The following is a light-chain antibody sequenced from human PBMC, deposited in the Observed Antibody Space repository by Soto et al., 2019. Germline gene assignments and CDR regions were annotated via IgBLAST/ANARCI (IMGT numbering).Light chain of an antibody. CDR1: TSNIGNNY. Sequence: QSVLTQPTSVSAAPGQKVTISCSGSTSNIGNNYVSWYQQLPGTAPKLLIYDNNNRPSGIPDRFSGSKSGTSATLGITGLQTGDEADYYCATWDSSLSAAFFGGGTKLTVL. CDR3: ATWDSSLSAAF. CDR2: DNN. V-gene: IGLV1-51*01. J-gene: IGLJ2*01.